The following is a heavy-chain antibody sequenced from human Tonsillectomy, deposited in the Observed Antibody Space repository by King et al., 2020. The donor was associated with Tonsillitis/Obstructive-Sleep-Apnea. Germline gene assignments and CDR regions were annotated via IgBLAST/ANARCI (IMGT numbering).Heavy chain of an antibody. D-gene: IGHD2-8*01. CDR2: IDDSGST. Sequence: QLQESGPGRVKPSETLSLTCTVSGGSISSYYWSWIRQPPGKGLEWIGYIDDSGSTNYNPSLKSRVTISVDTSKNQFSLKLSSVTAADTAVYYCARDMVLEARGDAFDIWGQGTMVTVSS. CDR1: GGSISSYY. CDR3: ARDMVLEARGDAFDI. J-gene: IGHJ3*02. V-gene: IGHV4-59*01.